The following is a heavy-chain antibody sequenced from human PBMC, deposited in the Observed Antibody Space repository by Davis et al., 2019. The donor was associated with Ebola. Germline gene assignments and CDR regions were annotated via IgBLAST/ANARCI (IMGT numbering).Heavy chain of an antibody. J-gene: IGHJ6*04. V-gene: IGHV1-2*06. CDR3: ARGESLLWFGESAAPEDV. Sequence: ASVKVSCKASGYTFTDYYMHWVRPAPGQGLDWMGRINPNSGGTTYAQKFPGRVTMTSDTSISTAYMELSRLRSDDTAVYYCARGESLLWFGESAAPEDVWGKGTTVTVSS. CDR1: GYTFTDYY. D-gene: IGHD3-10*01. CDR2: INPNSGGT.